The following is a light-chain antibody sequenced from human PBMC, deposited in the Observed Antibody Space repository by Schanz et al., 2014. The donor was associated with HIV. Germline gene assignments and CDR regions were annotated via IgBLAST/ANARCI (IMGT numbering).Light chain of an antibody. Sequence: IQLTQSPSSVSASVGDRVTITCRASQGISSWLAWSQHKPGKAPKLLIYAASSLQSGVPSRFSGSGSGTEFTLTISSLQPDDFATYYCQQYNTYPWTFGQGTKVEVK. CDR1: QGISSW. CDR3: QQYNTYPWT. CDR2: AAS. V-gene: IGKV1D-16*01. J-gene: IGKJ1*01.